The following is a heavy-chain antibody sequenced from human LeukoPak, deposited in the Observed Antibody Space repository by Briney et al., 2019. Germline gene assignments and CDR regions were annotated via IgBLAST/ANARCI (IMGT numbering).Heavy chain of an antibody. CDR2: IYYSGST. J-gene: IGHJ6*03. CDR3: ARVLRMAYCSSTSCYLDYYYMDV. Sequence: LETLSLTCTVSGGSISSYYWSWIRQPPGKGLEWIGYIYYSGSTNYNPSLKSRVTISVDTSKNQFSLKLSSVTAADTAVYYCARVLRMAYCSSTSCYLDYYYMDVWGKGTTVTVSS. CDR1: GGSISSYY. D-gene: IGHD2-2*01. V-gene: IGHV4-59*01.